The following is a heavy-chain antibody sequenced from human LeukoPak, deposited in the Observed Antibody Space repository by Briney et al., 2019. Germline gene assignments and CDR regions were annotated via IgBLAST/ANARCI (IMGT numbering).Heavy chain of an antibody. CDR1: SSTFTGYY. Sequence: ASVKVSCKASSSTFTGYYMHWVRQAPRQGLEWMGWINPNSGGTNYAQKFQGRVTMTRDTPISTDYMELTRLTSDDTAVYYCARVVKPSSGNDAFDIWGQGTMVTVSS. CDR2: INPNSGGT. J-gene: IGHJ3*02. V-gene: IGHV1-2*02. D-gene: IGHD4-23*01. CDR3: ARVVKPSSGNDAFDI.